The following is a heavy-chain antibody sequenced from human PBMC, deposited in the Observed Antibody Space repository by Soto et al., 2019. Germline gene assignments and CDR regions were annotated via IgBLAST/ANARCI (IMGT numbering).Heavy chain of an antibody. D-gene: IGHD6-13*01. CDR3: YRRWQQLLSYYYYGMDV. Sequence: GWSLRLSCASSVFTLISYAMSWVRQAPGKGLEWVSAISGSGGSTYYADSVKGRFTISRDNSKNTLYLQMNSLRAEDTAVYYCYRRWQQLLSYYYYGMDVWGQGTTVTVSS. J-gene: IGHJ6*02. CDR1: VFTLISYA. V-gene: IGHV3-23*01. CDR2: ISGSGGST.